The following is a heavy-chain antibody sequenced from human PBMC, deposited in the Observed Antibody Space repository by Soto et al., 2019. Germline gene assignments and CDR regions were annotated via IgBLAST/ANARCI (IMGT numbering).Heavy chain of an antibody. CDR3: AIDENYGDYHNWLDP. CDR1: GGSISSGGYY. Sequence: SETLSLTCTVSGGSISSGGYYWSWIRQHPGKGLEWIGYIYYSGSTYYNPSLKSRVTISVDTSKNQFSLKLSSVTAADTAVYYCAIDENYGDYHNWLDPWGQGTLVTVSS. V-gene: IGHV4-31*03. CDR2: IYYSGST. D-gene: IGHD4-17*01. J-gene: IGHJ5*02.